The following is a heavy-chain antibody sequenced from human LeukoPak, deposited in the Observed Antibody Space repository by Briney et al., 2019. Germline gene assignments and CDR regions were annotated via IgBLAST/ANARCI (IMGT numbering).Heavy chain of an antibody. J-gene: IGHJ3*02. Sequence: GGSLRLSCAASGFTLSSYAMSWVRQAPGKGLEWVSAISGSGGSTYYADSVKGRFTISRDNSKNTLYLQMNSLRAEDTAVYYCAKDSQGLSRFLEWLPGRRGFDIWGQGTMVTVSS. CDR2: ISGSGGST. CDR3: AKDSQGLSRFLEWLPGRRGFDI. D-gene: IGHD3-3*01. CDR1: GFTLSSYA. V-gene: IGHV3-23*01.